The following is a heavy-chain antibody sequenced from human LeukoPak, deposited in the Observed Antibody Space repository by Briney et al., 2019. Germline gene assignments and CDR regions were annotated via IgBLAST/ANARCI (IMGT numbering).Heavy chain of an antibody. V-gene: IGHV3-23*01. CDR1: GFTLSSYA. CDR2: ISASGGST. D-gene: IGHD3-10*01. Sequence: GGSLRLSCAASGFTLSSYAMSWVRQAPGKGLEWVSSISASGGSTNYADSVKGRSTISRDNSKNTVYLQMNSLRAEDTAVYYCAKVMKGSERLTMVRGVIIKTAGLNYMDVWGKGTTVTVSS. CDR3: AKVMKGSERLTMVRGVIIKTAGLNYMDV. J-gene: IGHJ6*03.